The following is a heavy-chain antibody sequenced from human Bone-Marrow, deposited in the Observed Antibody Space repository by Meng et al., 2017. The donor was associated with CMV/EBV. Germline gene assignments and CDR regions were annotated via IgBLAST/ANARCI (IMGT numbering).Heavy chain of an antibody. CDR2: MKNKDGSED. D-gene: IGHD1-1*01. CDR3: ARDNFGRFDS. CDR1: GFRLRSYW. Sequence: GGSLRLSCAASGFRLRSYWMNWVRQAPGKGLEWVAMMKNKDGSEDYYLASVRGRFTISRDNARNSLFLQLNNVRPEDTGVYYCARDNFGRFDSWGQGTVVTASS. V-gene: IGHV3-7*03. J-gene: IGHJ5*01.